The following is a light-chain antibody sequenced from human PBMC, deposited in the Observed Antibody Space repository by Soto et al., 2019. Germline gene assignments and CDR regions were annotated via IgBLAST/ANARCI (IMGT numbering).Light chain of an antibody. J-gene: IGKJ5*01. V-gene: IGKV1-39*01. CDR3: QQSYSTLTIT. Sequence: DIQMTQSPSSLSASVGDRVTITCRASRSISTYLNWYQQKPGKAPKLLIYAASSLQSGVPSRFSGSGSGTDFTLTISSLQPEDFATYYCQQSYSTLTITFGQGTRLEI. CDR2: AAS. CDR1: RSISTY.